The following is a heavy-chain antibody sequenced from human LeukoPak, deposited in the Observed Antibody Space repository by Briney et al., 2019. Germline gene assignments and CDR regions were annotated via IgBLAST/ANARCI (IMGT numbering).Heavy chain of an antibody. V-gene: IGHV3-23*01. CDR3: AKYQRLGVFDY. CDR1: GFTFSSYA. Sequence: GGSLRLSCAASGFTFSSYAMSWVRQAPGKGLEWVSAISGGGGSTYYADSVKGRFTIPRDNSKNTLYLQMNRLRAEDTAVYYCAKYQRLGVFDYWGQGTLVTVSS. D-gene: IGHD2-8*01. CDR2: ISGGGGST. J-gene: IGHJ4*02.